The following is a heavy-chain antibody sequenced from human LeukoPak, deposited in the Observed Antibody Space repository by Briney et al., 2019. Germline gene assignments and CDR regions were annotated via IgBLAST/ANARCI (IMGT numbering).Heavy chain of an antibody. V-gene: IGHV3-74*01. D-gene: IGHD2-15*01. CDR3: AKLGSAATNDAFDI. Sequence: PGGSLRLSCAASGFTFSSYWMHWVRQAPGKGLVWVSRINGDGSSTSYADSVKGRFTISRDNAKNSLYLQMNSLRAEDMALYYCAKLGSAATNDAFDIWGQGTMVTVSS. J-gene: IGHJ3*02. CDR1: GFTFSSYW. CDR2: INGDGSST.